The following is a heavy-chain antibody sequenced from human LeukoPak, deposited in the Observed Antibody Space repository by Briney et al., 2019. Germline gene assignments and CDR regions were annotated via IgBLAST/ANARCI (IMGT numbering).Heavy chain of an antibody. J-gene: IGHJ4*02. CDR2: ISSSGSTI. CDR3: AREVDDCSSTSCAARGGFDY. D-gene: IGHD2-2*01. Sequence: GGTLSLSCAASGFTFSDYYMSCIRQAAGNGLEGFTYISSSGSTIYYADSVEGRFTISRDNAKNSLYLQMNSLRAEDTAVYYCAREVDDCSSTSCAARGGFDYWGQGTLVTVSS. V-gene: IGHV3-11*01. CDR1: GFTFSDYY.